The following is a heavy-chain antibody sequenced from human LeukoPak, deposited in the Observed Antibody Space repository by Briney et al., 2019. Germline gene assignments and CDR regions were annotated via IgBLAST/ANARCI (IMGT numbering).Heavy chain of an antibody. CDR3: ARRSTGTTSFDY. CDR1: GGTFSSYA. J-gene: IGHJ4*02. Sequence: ASVKVSCKASGGTFSSYAISWVRQAPGQGLEWMGGIIPIFGTANYAQKFQGRVTINTDESTSTAYMELSSLRSEDTAVYYCARRSTGTTSFDYWGQGTLVTVSS. D-gene: IGHD1-7*01. V-gene: IGHV1-69*05. CDR2: IIPIFGTA.